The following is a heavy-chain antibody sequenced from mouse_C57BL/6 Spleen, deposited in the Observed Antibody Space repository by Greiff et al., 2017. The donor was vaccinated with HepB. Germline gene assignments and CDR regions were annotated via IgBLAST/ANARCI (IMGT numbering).Heavy chain of an antibody. CDR3: ARGALRSWFAY. Sequence: EVQLQQSGPELVKPGASVKISCKASGYTFTDYYMNWVKQSHGKSLEWIGDINPNNGGTSYNQKFKGKATLTVDTSSSTAYMELRSLTSEDSAVYYCARGALRSWFAYWGQGTLVTVSA. CDR2: INPNNGGT. CDR1: GYTFTDYY. V-gene: IGHV1-26*01. J-gene: IGHJ3*01. D-gene: IGHD2-12*01.